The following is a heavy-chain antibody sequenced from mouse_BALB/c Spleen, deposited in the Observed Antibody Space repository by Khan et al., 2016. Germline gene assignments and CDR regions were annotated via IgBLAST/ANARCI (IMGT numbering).Heavy chain of an antibody. Sequence: QVPLQPSGAELARPGASVKLSCKASGYTFTSYWMQWVKQRPGQGLEWIGAIYPGDGDTRYTQKFKGKATLTADKSSSTAYMQLISLASEDSAVYYCARGNSYYDYDYWGQGTTLTVSS. V-gene: IGHV1-87*01. CDR2: IYPGDGDT. D-gene: IGHD2-4*01. J-gene: IGHJ2*01. CDR1: GYTFTSYW. CDR3: ARGNSYYDYDY.